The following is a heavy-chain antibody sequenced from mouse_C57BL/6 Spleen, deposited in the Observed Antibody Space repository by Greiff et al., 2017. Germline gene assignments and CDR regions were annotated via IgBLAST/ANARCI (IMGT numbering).Heavy chain of an antibody. CDR2: IYWDDDK. Sequence: LKESGPGILQSSQTLSLTCSFSGFSLSTSGMGVSWIRQPSGKGLEWLAHIYWDDDKRYNPSLKSRLTISKDTSRNQVFLKITSVDTADTATYYCARSGDYGSSGWYFDVWGTGTTVTVSS. D-gene: IGHD1-1*01. V-gene: IGHV8-12*01. J-gene: IGHJ1*03. CDR1: GFSLSTSGMG. CDR3: ARSGDYGSSGWYFDV.